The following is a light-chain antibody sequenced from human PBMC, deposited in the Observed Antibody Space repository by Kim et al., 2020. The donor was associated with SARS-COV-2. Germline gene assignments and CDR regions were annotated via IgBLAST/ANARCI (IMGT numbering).Light chain of an antibody. CDR3: QQYGSSLSIT. Sequence: PGERATLSCRASQSVSSSYLAWYQQRPGQAPRLLIYGASSRATGIPDRFSGSGSGTDFTLTISRLEPEDFAVYYCQQYGSSLSITFGQGTRLEIK. V-gene: IGKV3-20*01. CDR2: GAS. J-gene: IGKJ5*01. CDR1: QSVSSSY.